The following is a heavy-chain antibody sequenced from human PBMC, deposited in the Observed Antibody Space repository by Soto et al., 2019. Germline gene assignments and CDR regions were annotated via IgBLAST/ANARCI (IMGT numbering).Heavy chain of an antibody. Sequence: QVQLQESGPGLVKPSQTLSLTCSVSGGSIRSGGYYWSWIRQHPGKGLEWIGYIYYSGSTDYNPSLKSRVTISVDTSKNQFSLNLSSVTAADPAVYYCASGGGYSNGHDYWGQGTLVTVSS. CDR2: IYYSGST. CDR3: ASGGGYSNGHDY. CDR1: GGSIRSGGYY. V-gene: IGHV4-31*03. J-gene: IGHJ4*02. D-gene: IGHD4-4*01.